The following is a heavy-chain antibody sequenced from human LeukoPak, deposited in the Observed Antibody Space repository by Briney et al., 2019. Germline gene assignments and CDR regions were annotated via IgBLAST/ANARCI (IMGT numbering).Heavy chain of an antibody. V-gene: IGHV4-59*12. D-gene: IGHD2-15*01. CDR2: IYYSGST. CDR1: GGSISSYY. J-gene: IGHJ4*02. CDR3: ARDAYCCNGGCNYLSTPLDY. Sequence: SETLSLTCTVSGGSISSYYWSWIRQPPGKGLEWIGYIYYSGSTNYNPSLKSRVTISVDTSKNQSSLKLRSVTASDTAIYYCARDAYCCNGGCNYLSTPLDYWGQGLLVTVSS.